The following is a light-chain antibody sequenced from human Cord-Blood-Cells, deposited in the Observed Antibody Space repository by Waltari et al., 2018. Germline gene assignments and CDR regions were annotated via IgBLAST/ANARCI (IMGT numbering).Light chain of an antibody. J-gene: IGKJ4*01. Sequence: EIVMTQSPATLSVSPGERAPLSCRASQSVSSNLAWYQQKPGQAPRLLSYGASPRATGIPARFSGSGSGTEFTLTISSLQSEDFAVYYCQQYNNWPLTFGGGTKVEIK. CDR1: QSVSSN. CDR2: GAS. V-gene: IGKV3-15*01. CDR3: QQYNNWPLT.